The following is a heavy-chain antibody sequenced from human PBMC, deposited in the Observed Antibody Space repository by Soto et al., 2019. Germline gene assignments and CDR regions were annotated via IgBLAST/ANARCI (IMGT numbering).Heavy chain of an antibody. V-gene: IGHV1-69*06. CDR2: TIPLFRTS. J-gene: IGHJ6*02. CDR3: ARAGGIPYYYSGMDA. CDR1: AGTFINYA. D-gene: IGHD2-15*01. Sequence: QEQLVQSGPEVKKPWSSVTVSCKASAGTFINYAICWVRQAPGQGLEWMGGTIPLFRTSSYPQKFQGRVTITADKSTSTVYMDMRNLKSEHTALYYCARAGGIPYYYSGMDAWGQGTKVTVS.